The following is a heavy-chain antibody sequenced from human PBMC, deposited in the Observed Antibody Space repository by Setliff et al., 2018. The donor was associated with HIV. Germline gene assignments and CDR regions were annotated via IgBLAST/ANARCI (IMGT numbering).Heavy chain of an antibody. Sequence: SETLSLTCTVSGGSITSYYWSWIRQPPGKGLEWIGYIYIYNSGSTNYNPSLKSRVTISVDTSKNQFSLKLSSVTAADTAVYYCAREPDYWGQGTLVTVSS. CDR1: GGSITSYY. J-gene: IGHJ4*02. CDR3: AREPDY. V-gene: IGHV4-4*08. CDR2: IYIYNSGST.